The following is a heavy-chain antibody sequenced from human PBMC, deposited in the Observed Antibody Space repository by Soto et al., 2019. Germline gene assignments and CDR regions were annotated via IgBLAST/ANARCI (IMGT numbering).Heavy chain of an antibody. D-gene: IGHD4-17*01. J-gene: IGHJ4*02. CDR1: GYTFVNYG. Sequence: QVQLVQSGAEVKKPGASVKVSCKTSGYTFVNYGVTWVRQAPGQGLEWMGWINPYNGHTKYAQILQGRVTMTTDTSTSTAYMELRGLISDDTAVYYCARRPGYGTWGQGTLVTVSS. CDR3: ARRPGYGT. CDR2: INPYNGHT. V-gene: IGHV1-18*01.